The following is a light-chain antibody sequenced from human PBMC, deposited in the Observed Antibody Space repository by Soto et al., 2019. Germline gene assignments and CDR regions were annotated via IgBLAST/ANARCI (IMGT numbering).Light chain of an antibody. CDR2: ETS. CDR3: QQSFSPPYT. J-gene: IGKJ2*01. Sequence: DIQMTQSPSSLSASVGDRVTITCRASQSLSSRLTWYQQKPGEAPKLLIYETSNLQNGVPSRFSGSGSDTDFTLTINSLQSEDFATYYCQQSFSPPYTFGQGTKLDIK. CDR1: QSLSSR. V-gene: IGKV1-39*01.